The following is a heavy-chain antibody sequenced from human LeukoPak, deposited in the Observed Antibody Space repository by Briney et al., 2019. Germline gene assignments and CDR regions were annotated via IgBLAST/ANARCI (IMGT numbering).Heavy chain of an antibody. Sequence: GASVKVSCKVSGYTLTELSMHWVRQAPGQGLEWMGWISAYNGNTNYAQKLQGRVTMTTDTSTSTAYMELRSLRSDDTAVYYCARDRTRTDSSGYYYVDYWGQGTLVTVSS. CDR1: GYTLTELS. J-gene: IGHJ4*02. CDR3: ARDRTRTDSSGYYYVDY. D-gene: IGHD3-22*01. V-gene: IGHV1-18*01. CDR2: ISAYNGNT.